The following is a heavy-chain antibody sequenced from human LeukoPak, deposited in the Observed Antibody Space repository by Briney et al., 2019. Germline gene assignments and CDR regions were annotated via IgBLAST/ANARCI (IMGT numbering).Heavy chain of an antibody. J-gene: IGHJ6*04. CDR3: AKQRGDCSSTSCFYYYYGMDV. CDR2: INSDGSST. Sequence: GGSLRLSCAASGFTFSSYWMHWVRQAPGKGLVWVSRINSDGSSTSYADSVKGRFTISRDNAKNTLYLQMNGLRAEDTAVYYCAKQRGDCSSTSCFYYYYGMDVWGKGTTVTVSS. D-gene: IGHD2-2*01. CDR1: GFTFSSYW. V-gene: IGHV3-74*01.